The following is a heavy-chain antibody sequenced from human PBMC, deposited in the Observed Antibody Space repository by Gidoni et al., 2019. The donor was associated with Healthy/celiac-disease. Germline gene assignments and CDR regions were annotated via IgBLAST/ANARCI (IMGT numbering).Heavy chain of an antibody. V-gene: IGHV1-69*01. CDR1: GGTFSSYA. J-gene: IGHJ4*02. D-gene: IGHD2-15*01. CDR2: SIAIFGTA. Sequence: QVQLAQSGAEVKKPGSSVKVSCTASGGTFSSYAISWVRQAPGQGLEWMGGSIAIFGTANYAQKFQGRVTITADESTSTAYMELSSLRSEDTAVYYCARAPGVAATTGYFDYWGQGTLVTVSS. CDR3: ARAPGVAATTGYFDY.